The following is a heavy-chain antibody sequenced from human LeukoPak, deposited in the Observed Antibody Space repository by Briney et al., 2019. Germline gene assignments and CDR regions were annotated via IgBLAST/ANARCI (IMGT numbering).Heavy chain of an antibody. Sequence: SVKVSCKASGGTFSSYAISWVRQAPGQGLEWMGGIIPILGTANYAQKFQGRVTITADESTSTAYMELSSLRSEDTAVYYCARELDDAFDIWGQGTMVTVSS. CDR3: ARELDDAFDI. CDR2: IIPILGTA. CDR1: GGTFSSYA. J-gene: IGHJ3*02. V-gene: IGHV1-69*13.